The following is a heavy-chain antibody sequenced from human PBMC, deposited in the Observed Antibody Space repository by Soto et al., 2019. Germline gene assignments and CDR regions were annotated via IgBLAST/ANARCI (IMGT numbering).Heavy chain of an antibody. J-gene: IGHJ6*02. CDR1: GYNFTNYW. CDR3: AGGGVRGVVTRTRDYYGMDV. V-gene: IGHV5-51*01. CDR2: IYPGDSDT. Sequence: EVQLVQSGAEVKKPGESLKISCKGSGYNFTNYWIGWVRQMPGKGLESMGIIYPGDSDTRYSPSFQGQVTISADKSISTAYRQWSSLKASGTAMYYCAGGGVRGVVTRTRDYYGMDVWGQGTTVTVSS. D-gene: IGHD3-10*01.